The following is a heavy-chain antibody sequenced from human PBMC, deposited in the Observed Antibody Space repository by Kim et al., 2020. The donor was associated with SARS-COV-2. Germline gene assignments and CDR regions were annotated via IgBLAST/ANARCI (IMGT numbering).Heavy chain of an antibody. J-gene: IGHJ4*02. CDR2: NSDGSST. CDR3: ASSNF. D-gene: IGHD2-2*01. V-gene: IGHV3-74*01. Sequence: NSDGSSTSYADSVKGRFTISRDNAKNTLYLQMNSLRAEDTAVYYCASSNFWGQGTLVTVSS.